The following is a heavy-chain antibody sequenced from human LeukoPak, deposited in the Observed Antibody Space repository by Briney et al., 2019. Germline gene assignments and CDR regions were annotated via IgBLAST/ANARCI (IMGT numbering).Heavy chain of an antibody. J-gene: IGHJ4*02. Sequence: SVKVSCKASGGTFSSYAISWVRQAPGQGLEWMGGIIPIFGTANCTQKFQGRVTITADESTSTAYMELSSLRSEDTAVYYCARGVRQLGNLFDYWGQGTLVTVSS. CDR1: GGTFSSYA. CDR2: IIPIFGTA. D-gene: IGHD6-6*01. V-gene: IGHV1-69*13. CDR3: ARGVRQLGNLFDY.